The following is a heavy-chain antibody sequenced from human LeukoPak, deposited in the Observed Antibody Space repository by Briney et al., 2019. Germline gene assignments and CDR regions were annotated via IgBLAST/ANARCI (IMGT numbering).Heavy chain of an antibody. CDR2: IHQGGSVR. Sequence: GRSLRLSSAASGFTFSTYWMSWVRQTPEKGLEFVANIHQGGSVRNYMDALKGRCTISRDNAKKSMYLEINSLRADDTAVYYCARDPESSSFDLWGRGALVTVSS. V-gene: IGHV3-7*01. CDR3: ARDPESSSFDL. CDR1: GFTFSTYW. D-gene: IGHD6-13*01. J-gene: IGHJ4*02.